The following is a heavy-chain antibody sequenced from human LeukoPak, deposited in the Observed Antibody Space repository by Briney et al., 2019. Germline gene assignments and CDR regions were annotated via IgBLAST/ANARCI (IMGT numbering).Heavy chain of an antibody. CDR2: ISYDGSNK. CDR1: GFTFSSYG. V-gene: IGHV3-30*18. CDR3: AKAYVSGSYSYYFDS. J-gene: IGHJ4*02. D-gene: IGHD1-26*01. Sequence: GGSLRLSCAASGFTFSSYGMHWVHQAPGKGLEWVAVISYDGSNKYYADSVKGRFTISRDNSKNTLFLQMNSLRAEDTAVYYCAKAYVSGSYSYYFDSWGQGTLVTVSS.